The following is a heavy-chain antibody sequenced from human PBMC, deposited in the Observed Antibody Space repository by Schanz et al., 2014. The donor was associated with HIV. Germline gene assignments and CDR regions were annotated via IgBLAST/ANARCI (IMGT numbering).Heavy chain of an antibody. CDR2: MYYSGST. CDR3: ARVPPSDSSGYYPFDY. CDR1: GGSISSGGHY. D-gene: IGHD3-22*01. J-gene: IGHJ4*02. Sequence: QVQLQESGPGLVKPSQTLSLTCTVAGGSISSGGHYWSWIRQHPAKGLEWIGYMYYSGSTYYNPSIQSRVTISVYPSKNQFSLKLSSVTAADTAVYYCARVPPSDSSGYYPFDYWGQGTLVTVSS. V-gene: IGHV4-31*03.